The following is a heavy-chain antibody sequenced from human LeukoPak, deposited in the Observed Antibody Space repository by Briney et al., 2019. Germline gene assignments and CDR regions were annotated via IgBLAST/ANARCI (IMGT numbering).Heavy chain of an antibody. CDR3: AKDLGFGEFGY. D-gene: IGHD3-10*01. CDR1: GFTFSSYA. CDR2: ISGSDGST. Sequence: GGSLRLPCAASGFTFSSYAMSWVRQAPGKGLEWVSAISGSDGSTYYADSVKGRFTISRDNSKNTLYLQMNSLRAEDTAVYYCAKDLGFGEFGYWGQGTLVTVSS. V-gene: IGHV3-23*01. J-gene: IGHJ4*02.